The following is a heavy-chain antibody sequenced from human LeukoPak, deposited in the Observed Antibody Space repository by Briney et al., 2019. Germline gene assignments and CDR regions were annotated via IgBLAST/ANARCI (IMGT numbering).Heavy chain of an antibody. CDR2: ISWNSGRI. D-gene: IGHD1-26*01. J-gene: IGHJ4*02. CDR3: AKGGSGSPSSAFLNY. Sequence: PGGSLRLSCAASGFTFSRYSMNWVPQAPGKGLEWVSGISWNSGRIRYADSVKGRFTISRDNAKNSLYMQMNSLRAEDMALYYCAKGGSGSPSSAFLNYWGQGTLVTVSS. CDR1: GFTFSRYS. V-gene: IGHV3-9*03.